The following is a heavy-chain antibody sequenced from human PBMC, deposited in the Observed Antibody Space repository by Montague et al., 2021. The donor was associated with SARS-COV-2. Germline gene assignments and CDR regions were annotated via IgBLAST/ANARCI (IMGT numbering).Heavy chain of an antibody. CDR2: IYPGDSDT. Sequence: QSGAEVKKPGESLKISCKGSGYSFTSYWIGWVRQMPGKGLEWMGIIYPGDSDTRYSPSFQGQVTISADKSISTAYLQWSSLKASDTAMYYCARPVEWYSSGRIISRYFDLWGRGTLVTVSS. J-gene: IGHJ2*01. CDR3: ARPVEWYSSGRIISRYFDL. CDR1: GYSFTSYW. D-gene: IGHD6-19*01. V-gene: IGHV5-51*01.